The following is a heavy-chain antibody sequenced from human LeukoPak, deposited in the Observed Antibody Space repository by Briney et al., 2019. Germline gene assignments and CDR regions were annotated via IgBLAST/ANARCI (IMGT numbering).Heavy chain of an antibody. D-gene: IGHD3-16*02. J-gene: IGHJ3*01. CDR3: ARNATSRSFDV. CDR1: GGSISSYY. Sequence: SETLSLTCTVSGGSISSYYWSWIRQPPGKGLEWIGYIYYSGSTNHNPSLKSRVTISVDTSKDQFSLRLSSVTAADTAMYYCARNATSRSFDVWGQGTMVTVSS. V-gene: IGHV4-59*08. CDR2: IYYSGST.